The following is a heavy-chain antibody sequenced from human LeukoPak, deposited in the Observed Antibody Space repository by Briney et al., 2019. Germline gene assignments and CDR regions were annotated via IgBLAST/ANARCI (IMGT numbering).Heavy chain of an antibody. Sequence: SQTLPLTCAISGDSVSSNSASWHWIRHSPSRGLEWLGRTYYRYKWSLDYAMSVKGRIHVNTDTYRNQFSLQLNSVTPEDTAVYYCERYTAVTENFDYWGQGTQVTDSS. J-gene: IGHJ4*02. CDR2: TYYRYKWSL. CDR1: GDSVSSNSAS. D-gene: IGHD5-18*01. V-gene: IGHV6-1*01. CDR3: ERYTAVTENFDY.